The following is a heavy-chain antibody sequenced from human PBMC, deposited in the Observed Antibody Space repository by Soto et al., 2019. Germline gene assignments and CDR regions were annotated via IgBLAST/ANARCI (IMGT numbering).Heavy chain of an antibody. D-gene: IGHD3-3*01. J-gene: IGHJ5*02. CDR2: INHSGST. Sequence: QVQLQQWGAGLLKPSETLSLTCAVYGGSFSGYYWSWIRQPPGKGLEWIGEINHSGSTNYNPSLKRRVTISVDTYKNQFSLKLSSVTAADTAVYYCARGDLYDFWSGYLVGWFDPWGQGTLVTVSS. CDR1: GGSFSGYY. V-gene: IGHV4-34*01. CDR3: ARGDLYDFWSGYLVGWFDP.